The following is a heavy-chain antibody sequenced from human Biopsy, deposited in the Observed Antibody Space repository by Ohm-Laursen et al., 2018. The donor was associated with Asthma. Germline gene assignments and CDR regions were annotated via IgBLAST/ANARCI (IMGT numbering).Heavy chain of an antibody. J-gene: IGHJ4*02. V-gene: IGHV4-31*03. CDR2: IYYSGST. CDR1: YGSITSGGYY. Sequence: TLSLTCTVSYGSITSGGYYWTWIRLHPGKGLEWIGFIYYSGSTYYNPSLKSRVSISIDTSKSQFSLRLSSVTAADTAVYYCARAQDYYDSRGYYRSFDYWGQGTLVTVSS. CDR3: ARAQDYYDSRGYYRSFDY. D-gene: IGHD3-22*01.